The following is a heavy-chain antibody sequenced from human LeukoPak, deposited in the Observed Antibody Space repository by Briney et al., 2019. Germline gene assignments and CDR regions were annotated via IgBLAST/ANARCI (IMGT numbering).Heavy chain of an antibody. J-gene: IGHJ4*02. CDR3: AKPTQGYSYGPFDS. V-gene: IGHV3-21*01. D-gene: IGHD5-18*01. CDR1: GFTLSSYT. Sequence: GGSLRLSCAASGFTLSSYTLNWVRQAPGKGLEWVSSISGRSSYIYYADSLKGRFTISRDNAKNSLYLQMNSLRAEDTAVYYCAKPTQGYSYGPFDSWGQGTLVTVSS. CDR2: ISGRSSYI.